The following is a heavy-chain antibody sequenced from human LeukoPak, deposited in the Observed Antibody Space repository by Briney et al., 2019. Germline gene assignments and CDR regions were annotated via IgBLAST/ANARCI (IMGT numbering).Heavy chain of an antibody. V-gene: IGHV3-15*01. CDR1: GFTFSNAW. Sequence: GGSLRLSCAASGFTFSNAWMSWVRQAPGKGLEWVGRIKSKTDGGTTDYAAPVKGRFTISRDDSKNTLYLQMNSLKTEDTAVYYCTTDAEFYCSSTSCYHDYWGQGTLVTVSS. D-gene: IGHD2-2*01. CDR2: IKSKTDGGTT. CDR3: TTDAEFYCSSTSCYHDY. J-gene: IGHJ4*02.